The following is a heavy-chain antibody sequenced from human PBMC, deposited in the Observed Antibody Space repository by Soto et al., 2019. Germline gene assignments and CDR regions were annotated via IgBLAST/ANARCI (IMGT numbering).Heavy chain of an antibody. CDR1: GYTFTSYY. D-gene: IGHD3-10*01. CDR3: ARDGAITMPNYGMDV. V-gene: IGHV1-46*01. CDR2: INPSGGST. J-gene: IGHJ6*04. Sequence: ASVKVSCKASGYTFTSYYMHWVRQAPGQGLEWMGIINPSGGSTSYAQKFQGRVTMTRDTSTSTVYMELSSLRSEDTAVYYCARDGAITMPNYGMDVWGKGTTVTSPQ.